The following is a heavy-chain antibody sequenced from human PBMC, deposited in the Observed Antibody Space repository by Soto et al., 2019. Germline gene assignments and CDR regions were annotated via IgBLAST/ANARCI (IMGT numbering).Heavy chain of an antibody. CDR1: GFTFSPFW. CDR3: ARGSDHCDD. CDR2: INSDGNST. Sequence: EVQLVESGGGLVQPGGSLRLSCAASGFTFSPFWMHWVRQVPGKGPVWVSRINSDGNSTSYADSVKGRFTISRDNARTQVDPQMNRRRAEATVVYYCARGSDHCDDWGQGTLVTVSS. V-gene: IGHV3-74*01. D-gene: IGHD6-19*01. J-gene: IGHJ4*02.